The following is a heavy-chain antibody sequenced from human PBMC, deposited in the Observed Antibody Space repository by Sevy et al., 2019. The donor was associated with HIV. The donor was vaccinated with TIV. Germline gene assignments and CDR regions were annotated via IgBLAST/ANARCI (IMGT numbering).Heavy chain of an antibody. CDR2: INSDGSST. Sequence: GGSLRLSCAASGFTFSNYWMHWVRQAPGKGLVWVSRINSDGSSTNYADSVKGRFTISRDNSKNMLNLEMNSLRAEDTALYFCARDSARVIVPTAGFDSWGQGTVVTVSS. CDR3: ARDSARVIVPTAGFDS. V-gene: IGHV3-74*01. CDR1: GFTFSNYW. D-gene: IGHD1-1*01. J-gene: IGHJ5*01.